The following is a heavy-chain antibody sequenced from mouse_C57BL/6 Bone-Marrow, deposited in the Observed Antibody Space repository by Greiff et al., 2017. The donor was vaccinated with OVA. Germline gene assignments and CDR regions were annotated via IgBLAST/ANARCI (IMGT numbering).Heavy chain of an antibody. CDR2: IRSKSNNYAT. D-gene: IGHD2-3*01. CDR3: VRQGWLLGGRWYFDV. Sequence: EVKLMESGGGLVQPKGSLKLSCAASGFSFNTYAMNWVRQAPGQGLEWVARIRSKSNNYATYYADSVKDRFTISRDDSESMIYLQMNNMITEDTAMYYCVRQGWLLGGRWYFDVWGTGTTVTVSS. CDR1: GFSFNTYA. J-gene: IGHJ1*03. V-gene: IGHV10-1*01.